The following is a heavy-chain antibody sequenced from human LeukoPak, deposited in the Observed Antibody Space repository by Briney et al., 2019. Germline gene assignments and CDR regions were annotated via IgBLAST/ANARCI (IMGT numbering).Heavy chain of an antibody. CDR2: ISSSGSTI. V-gene: IGHV3-11*01. CDR1: GFSFSNYA. Sequence: GGSLRLSCAASGFSFSNYAMSWVRQAPGKGLEWVSYISSSGSTIYYADSVKGRFTISRDNAKNSLYLQMNSLRAEDTAVYYCARDVGQLAVEGWFDPWGQGTLVTVSS. J-gene: IGHJ5*02. CDR3: ARDVGQLAVEGWFDP. D-gene: IGHD6-19*01.